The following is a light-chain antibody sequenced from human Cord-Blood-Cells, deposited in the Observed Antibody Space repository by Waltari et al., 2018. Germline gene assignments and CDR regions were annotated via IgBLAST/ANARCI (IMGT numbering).Light chain of an antibody. J-gene: IGKJ3*01. Sequence: EIVLTQSPATLSLSPGERATLSCRASQSVSSYLAWYQKQPGQAPRRLSYDASNRATGITARFSGSGSGTDVTLTISSLDPEDFAVYDFQQRSDIFTFGPGTKVDIK. CDR2: DAS. CDR3: QQRSDIFT. V-gene: IGKV3-11*01. CDR1: QSVSSY.